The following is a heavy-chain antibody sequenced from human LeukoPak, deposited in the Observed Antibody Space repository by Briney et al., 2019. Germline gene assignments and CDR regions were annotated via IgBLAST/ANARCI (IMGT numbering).Heavy chain of an antibody. Sequence: GGSLRLSCAASGFTFSSSGMHWVRQAPGRGLEWVAVFSYDGSNKYYADSVKSRFTISRDNSKNTLYLEMNSLRAEDTAVYYCAKDRGIAAAYLDYWGQGTLVTVSS. V-gene: IGHV3-30*18. CDR3: AKDRGIAAAYLDY. J-gene: IGHJ4*02. CDR1: GFTFSSSG. D-gene: IGHD6-13*01. CDR2: FSYDGSNK.